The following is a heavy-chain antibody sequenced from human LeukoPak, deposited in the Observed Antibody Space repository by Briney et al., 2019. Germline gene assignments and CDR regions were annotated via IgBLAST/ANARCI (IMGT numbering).Heavy chain of an antibody. CDR2: IIPMFGTA. J-gene: IGHJ4*02. Sequence: SVKVSCKASGGTFSSYAISWVRQAPGQGLEWMGGIIPMFGTATYAQKFQGRVTITTDESTSTAYMELSSLISEDTAVYYCARVDPSSSSQALDSWGQGTPVTVSS. CDR1: GGTFSSYA. D-gene: IGHD6-6*01. V-gene: IGHV1-69*05. CDR3: ARVDPSSSSQALDS.